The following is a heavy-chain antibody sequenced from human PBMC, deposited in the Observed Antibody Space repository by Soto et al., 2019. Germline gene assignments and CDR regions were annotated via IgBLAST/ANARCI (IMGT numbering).Heavy chain of an antibody. CDR1: GGSISSGGYY. V-gene: IGHV4-31*03. CDR2: IYYSGST. Sequence: QVQLQESGPGLVKPSQTLSLTCTVSGGSISSGGYYWSWIRQHPGKGLEWIGYIYYSGSTYYNPSLKSRVTISVDTSKNQFSLKLSSVTAADTAVYYCARDAAPNYDSSAEPEGYFDYWGQGTLVTVSS. J-gene: IGHJ4*02. D-gene: IGHD3-22*01. CDR3: ARDAAPNYDSSAEPEGYFDY.